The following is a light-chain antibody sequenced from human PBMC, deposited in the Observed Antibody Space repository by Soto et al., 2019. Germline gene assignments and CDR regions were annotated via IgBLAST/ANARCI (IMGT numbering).Light chain of an antibody. J-gene: IGLJ3*02. Sequence: QSALTQPASVSGSPGLSITISCTGTSSDVGSYNYVSWYQQHPGKAPKLMIYEVSNRPSGVSNRFSGSKSGNTASLTISGLQAEDEANYYCSSYTSISTRVFDGGTQLTVL. CDR2: EVS. V-gene: IGLV2-14*01. CDR3: SSYTSISTRV. CDR1: SSDVGSYNY.